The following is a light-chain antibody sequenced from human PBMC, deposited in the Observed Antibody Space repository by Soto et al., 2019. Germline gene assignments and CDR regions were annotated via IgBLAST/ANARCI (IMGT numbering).Light chain of an antibody. CDR2: DVT. CDR1: SSDVGSYNY. CDR3: ISYTSSITLVV. V-gene: IGLV2-14*03. Sequence: QSALTQPASVSGSPGQSITISCTGTSSDVGSYNYVSWFQQHPGKAPKLMIYDVTNRPSGVSNRFSGSKSGNTASLTISGLQAEDEADYYCISYTSSITLVVFGGGTKLTVL. J-gene: IGLJ2*01.